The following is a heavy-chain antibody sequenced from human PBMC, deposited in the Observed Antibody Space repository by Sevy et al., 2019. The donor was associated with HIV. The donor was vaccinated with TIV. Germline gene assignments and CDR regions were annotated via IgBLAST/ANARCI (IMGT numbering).Heavy chain of an antibody. J-gene: IGHJ4*02. Sequence: GWSLRLSCAASGFAFSSYTMNWVRRAPGKGLEWVSYISSGSRSIYYADSVKGRFTISRDNAKNLLYMHMNSLRDEDTAVYFCARDSAETAALDFWGQGTLVTVSS. D-gene: IGHD5-18*01. CDR2: ISSGSRSI. CDR1: GFAFSSYT. CDR3: ARDSAETAALDF. V-gene: IGHV3-48*02.